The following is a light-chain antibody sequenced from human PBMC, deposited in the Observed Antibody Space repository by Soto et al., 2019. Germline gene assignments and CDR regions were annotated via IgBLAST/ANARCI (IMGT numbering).Light chain of an antibody. J-gene: IGLJ1*01. V-gene: IGLV1-44*01. CDR3: AAWDDSLNGHV. CDR1: SSNIGSNT. CDR2: SNN. Sequence: QSVLTQPPSASATPGHRVTISCSGSSSNIGSNTVNWYQQLPGTAPKLLIYSNNQRPSGVPDRFSGSKSGTSASLAISGLQSEDEADYYCAAWDDSLNGHVFGTGTKVTVL.